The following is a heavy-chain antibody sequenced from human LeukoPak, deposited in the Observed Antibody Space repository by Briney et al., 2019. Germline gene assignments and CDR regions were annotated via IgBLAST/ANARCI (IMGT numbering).Heavy chain of an antibody. D-gene: IGHD6-25*01. Sequence: GGSLRLSCAASGFTFSSYEMNWVRQAPGKGLEWVSYISSSGSTIYYADSVKGRFTISRDNAKNSLYLQMNSLRVEDTAVYYCARDGTPSYSSGWVYMDVWGEGTTVTIPS. CDR3: ARDGTPSYSSGWVYMDV. J-gene: IGHJ6*03. V-gene: IGHV3-48*03. CDR1: GFTFSSYE. CDR2: ISSSGSTI.